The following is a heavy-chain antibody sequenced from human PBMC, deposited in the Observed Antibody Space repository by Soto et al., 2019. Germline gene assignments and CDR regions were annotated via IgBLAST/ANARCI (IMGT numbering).Heavy chain of an antibody. J-gene: IGHJ4*02. Sequence: SQTLSLTCTVSAGSVTSGRCYWSWIQQPPGKGLEWIGYIYYSASTKYNPSLRSRVTISVDTSKNQLYLKLTSVTAADTAAADCARSGSGRGRLGGQGTRLTV. CDR2: IYYSAST. D-gene: IGHD1-26*01. V-gene: IGHV4-61*01. CDR3: ARSGSGRGRL. CDR1: AGSVTSGRCY.